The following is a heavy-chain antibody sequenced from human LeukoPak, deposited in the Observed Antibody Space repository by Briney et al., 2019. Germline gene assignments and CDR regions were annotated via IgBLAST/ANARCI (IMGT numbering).Heavy chain of an antibody. D-gene: IGHD5-12*01. V-gene: IGHV4-59*01. CDR2: IYYSGST. Sequence: PSETLSLTCTVSGGSISSYYWSWIRQPPGKGLEWIGYIYYSGSTNYNPSLKSRVTISVDTSKNQFSLKLSSVTAADTAVYYCARDGGYAFFDYWGQGTLVTVSS. CDR1: GGSISSYY. CDR3: ARDGGYAFFDY. J-gene: IGHJ4*02.